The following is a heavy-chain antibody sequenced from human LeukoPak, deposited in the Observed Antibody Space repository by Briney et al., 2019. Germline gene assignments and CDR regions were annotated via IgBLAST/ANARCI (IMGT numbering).Heavy chain of an antibody. Sequence: PGGSLRLSCTASGFSFSGHWMHWARQLPGKGLVWVSRISPTGSSTSYADSVKGRFTISRDNAKNTLYLQMNSLRAEDTAVYYCARVEDSRSLVLIGDYYYGKDGWGQGTTVTGPS. CDR3: ARVEDSRSLVLIGDYYYGKDG. J-gene: IGHJ6*02. V-gene: IGHV3-74*01. D-gene: IGHD6-13*01. CDR1: GFSFSGHW. CDR2: ISPTGSST.